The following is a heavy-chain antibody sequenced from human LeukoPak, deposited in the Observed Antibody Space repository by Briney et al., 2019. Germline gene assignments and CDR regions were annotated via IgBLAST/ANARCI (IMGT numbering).Heavy chain of an antibody. CDR3: VKDTAAGSYECFQH. D-gene: IGHD6-13*01. CDR2: ISWNSGSI. CDR1: GFTFDDCA. Sequence: GGSLRLSCAASGFTFDDCAMHWVRQAPGKGLEWVSGISWNSGSIGYADSVKGRFTISRDNAKNSLYLQMNSLRAEDTALYYCVKDTAAGSYECFQHWGQGTLVTVSS. V-gene: IGHV3-9*01. J-gene: IGHJ1*01.